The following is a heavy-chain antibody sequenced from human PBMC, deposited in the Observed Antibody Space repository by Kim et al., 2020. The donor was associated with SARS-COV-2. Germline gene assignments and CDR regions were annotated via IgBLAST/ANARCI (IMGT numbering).Heavy chain of an antibody. CDR1: GGSISSYY. CDR3: ASGRNYDFWSGLNWFDP. V-gene: IGHV4-59*01. Sequence: SETLSLTCTVSGGSISSYYWSWIRQPPGKGLEWIGYIYYSGSTNYNPSLKSRVTISVDTSKNQFSLKLSSVTAADTAVYYCASGRNYDFWSGLNWFDPWGQGTLVTVSS. CDR2: IYYSGST. J-gene: IGHJ5*02. D-gene: IGHD3-3*01.